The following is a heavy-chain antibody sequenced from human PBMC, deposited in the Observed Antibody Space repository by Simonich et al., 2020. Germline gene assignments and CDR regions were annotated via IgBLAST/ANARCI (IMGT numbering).Heavy chain of an antibody. CDR3: ARGLRVAAAGTAFQH. CDR1: GGSFSGYY. Sequence: QVQLQPWGAGLLKPSETLSLTCAVYGGSFSGYYWSWIRQPPGKGLALIGEINHSGCTNYNPALKSRVTKSVDPSKNQFSLKLSSVTAADTAVYYCARGLRVAAAGTAFQHWGQGTLVTVSS. CDR2: INHSGCT. V-gene: IGHV4-34*01. J-gene: IGHJ1*01. D-gene: IGHD6-13*01.